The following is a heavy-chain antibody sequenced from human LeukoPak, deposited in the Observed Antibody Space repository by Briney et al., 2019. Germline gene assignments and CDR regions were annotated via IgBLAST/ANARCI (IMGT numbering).Heavy chain of an antibody. CDR3: ARPSYYYGSGSYYKGRYYFDY. V-gene: IGHV4-34*01. Sequence: SETLSLTCAVYGGSFSGYYWSWIRQPPGKGLEWIGEINHSGSTSYNPSLKSRVTISVDTSKNQFSLKLSPVTAADTAVYYCARPSYYYGSGSYYKGRYYFDYWGQGTLVTVSS. J-gene: IGHJ4*02. CDR2: INHSGST. CDR1: GGSFSGYY. D-gene: IGHD3-10*01.